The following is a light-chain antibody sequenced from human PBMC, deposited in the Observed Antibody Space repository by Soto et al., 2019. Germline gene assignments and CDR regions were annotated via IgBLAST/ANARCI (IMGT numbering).Light chain of an antibody. CDR2: GPS. Sequence: EIVLTQSPGILSLSPGGGATLSCRASQSVSSNSLAWYQQRPGQAPRLLIYGPSSMATGIPARFSGSGSGTDVPLTISRLEPEDFAVYYCHQYGSSPPYTFGHGTKLEIQ. J-gene: IGKJ2*01. V-gene: IGKV3-20*01. CDR3: HQYGSSPPYT. CDR1: QSVSSNS.